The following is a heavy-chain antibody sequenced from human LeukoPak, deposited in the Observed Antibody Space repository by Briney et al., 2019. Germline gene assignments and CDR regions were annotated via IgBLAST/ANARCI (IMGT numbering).Heavy chain of an antibody. V-gene: IGHV4-4*07. CDR1: CGSISSYY. Sequence: SETLSLTCTVSCGSISSYYWSWIRQPAGKGLEWIGRIYTSGSTNYNPSLKSRVTMSVDTSKNQFSLKLSSVTAADTAVYYCARLRDRQLPPDYWGQGTLVTVSS. D-gene: IGHD6-6*01. CDR3: ARLRDRQLPPDY. CDR2: IYTSGST. J-gene: IGHJ4*02.